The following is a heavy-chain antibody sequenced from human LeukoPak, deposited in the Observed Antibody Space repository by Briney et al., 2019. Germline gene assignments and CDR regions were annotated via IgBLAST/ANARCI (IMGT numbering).Heavy chain of an antibody. D-gene: IGHD1-26*01. CDR2: ISTSSSTV. Sequence: GGSLRLSCAASGFTFNTYTMNWVRQTPGKGLEWISDISTSSSTVHYADSVKGRFTISRDNAKNSLYLQMNSLRAEDTAVYYCARVIGELPRAPLDYWGQGTLVTVSS. CDR1: GFTFNTYT. V-gene: IGHV3-48*04. CDR3: ARVIGELPRAPLDY. J-gene: IGHJ4*02.